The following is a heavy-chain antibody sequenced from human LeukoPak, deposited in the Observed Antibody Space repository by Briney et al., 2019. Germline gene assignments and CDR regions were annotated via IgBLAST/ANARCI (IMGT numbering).Heavy chain of an antibody. Sequence: SETLSLTCTVSGGSISSGGYYWSWIRQHPGKGLEWIGYIYYSGSTYYNPSLKSRVTISVDTSKNQFSLKLSSVTAADTAVYYCARAKWFGELLVGYFDYCGQGTLVTVSS. CDR1: GGSISSGGYY. D-gene: IGHD3-10*01. CDR3: ARAKWFGELLVGYFDY. J-gene: IGHJ4*02. CDR2: IYYSGST. V-gene: IGHV4-31*03.